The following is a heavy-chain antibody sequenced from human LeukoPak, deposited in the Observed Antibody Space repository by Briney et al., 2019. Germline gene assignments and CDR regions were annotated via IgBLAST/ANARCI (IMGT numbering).Heavy chain of an antibody. V-gene: IGHV4-34*01. CDR1: GGSFSGYY. CDR2: INHSGST. CDR3: ARGRSVDY. Sequence: SETLSLTCAVYGGSFSGYYWSWIRQPPGKGLEWIGEINHSGSTNYNPSLKSRVTISVDTSKNQFSLKLKSVTAADTAVYYCARGRSVDYWGQGILVTVSS. J-gene: IGHJ4*02.